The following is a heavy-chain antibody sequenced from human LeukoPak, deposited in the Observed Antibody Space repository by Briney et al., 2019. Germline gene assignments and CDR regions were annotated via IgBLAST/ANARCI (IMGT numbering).Heavy chain of an antibody. D-gene: IGHD1-14*01. CDR2: ISHSGST. V-gene: IGHV4-59*01. CDR1: GGSISSYY. J-gene: IGHJ4*02. Sequence: SETLSLTCTVSGGSISSYYWSWIRQPPGKGVEWIGYISHSGSTNYNPSLKSRVTISVDTSKNQFSLKLSSVTAADTAVYYCAGMRITTPTVRTLDYWGQGTLVTVSS. CDR3: AGMRITTPTVRTLDY.